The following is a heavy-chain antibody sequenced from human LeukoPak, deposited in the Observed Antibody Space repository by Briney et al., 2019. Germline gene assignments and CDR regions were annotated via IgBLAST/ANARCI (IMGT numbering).Heavy chain of an antibody. CDR1: GFTFSSYE. CDR3: ARLGGAGGYCSGGSCYSLSASVIDY. Sequence: GGSLRLSCAASGFTFSSYEMNWVRQAPGKGLEWVSYISSSGSTIYYADSVKGRFTISRDNAKNSLYLQMNSLRAEDTAVYYCARLGGAGGYCSGGSCYSLSASVIDYWGQGTLVTVSS. J-gene: IGHJ4*02. V-gene: IGHV3-48*03. D-gene: IGHD2-15*01. CDR2: ISSSGSTI.